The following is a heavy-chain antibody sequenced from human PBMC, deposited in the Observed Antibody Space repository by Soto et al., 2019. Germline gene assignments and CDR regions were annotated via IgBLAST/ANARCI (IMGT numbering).Heavy chain of an antibody. CDR3: VRGAYRGFRLDS. CDR2: INVDVSGA. D-gene: IGHD5-18*01. CDR1: GFTFSNYW. V-gene: IGHV3-74*01. Sequence: EVQLVESGGGLVQRGGSLRLSCAASGFTFSNYWIHWVRQAPGKGLVWVSRINVDVSGANYADFVKGRFTISRDNAKNTVYLQMNSLRAEDTAVYYCVRGAYRGFRLDSWGQGTLVTVSS. J-gene: IGHJ5*01.